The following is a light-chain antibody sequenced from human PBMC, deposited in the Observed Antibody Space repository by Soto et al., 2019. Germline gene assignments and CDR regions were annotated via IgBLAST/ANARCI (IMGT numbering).Light chain of an antibody. CDR3: QQYDNLPLT. CDR2: NAS. J-gene: IGKJ5*01. V-gene: IGKV1-33*01. CDR1: QDISNY. Sequence: DIQMTQSPSSLSASVGDRVTITFQASQDISNYLNWYQQKPGKAPKLLIYNASNLETGVPSRFSGSGSGTAFTFTISSLQPEDIATYYCQQYDNLPLTFGQGTRLEIK.